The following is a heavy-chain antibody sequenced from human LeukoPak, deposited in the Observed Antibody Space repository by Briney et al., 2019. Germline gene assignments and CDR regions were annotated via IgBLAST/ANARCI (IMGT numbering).Heavy chain of an antibody. V-gene: IGHV3-30*18. CDR3: AKDRGGTMVRGVYYYYGMDD. J-gene: IGHJ6*02. D-gene: IGHD3-10*01. CDR1: GFAFRTYG. Sequence: GGSLRLSCAASGFAFRTYGMHWVRPAPGKGLEWVAVISYDGSEKHNADSVKGRFTISRDNSKNMLYLEMNSLRTEDTAVYYCAKDRGGTMVRGVYYYYGMDDWGQGTTVTVSS. CDR2: ISYDGSEK.